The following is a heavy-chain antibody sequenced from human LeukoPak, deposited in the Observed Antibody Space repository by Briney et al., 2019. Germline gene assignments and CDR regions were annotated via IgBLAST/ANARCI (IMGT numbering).Heavy chain of an antibody. Sequence: SETLSLTCTVAGGSISSYYWSWIRQPPGKGLEWIGYIYYSGSTNYNPSLKSRVTISVDTSKNQFSLKLSSVTAADTAVYYCARSPITMISQSGLPRGIDAFDIWGQGTMVTVSS. CDR2: IYYSGST. CDR3: ARSPITMISQSGLPRGIDAFDI. CDR1: GGSISSYY. V-gene: IGHV4-59*08. J-gene: IGHJ3*02. D-gene: IGHD3-22*01.